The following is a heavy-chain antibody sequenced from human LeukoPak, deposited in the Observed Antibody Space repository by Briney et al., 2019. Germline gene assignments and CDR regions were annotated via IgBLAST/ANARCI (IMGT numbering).Heavy chain of an antibody. CDR2: IYSGGST. Sequence: GGSLRLSCAASGFTVSSNYMSWVRQAPGKGLEWVSVIYSGGSTYYADSVKGRFTISRDNSNNTVYLQMNSLRAEDTAVYYCARTYSSSWTPFDCWGQGTLVTVSS. J-gene: IGHJ4*02. CDR1: GFTVSSNY. V-gene: IGHV3-53*01. CDR3: ARTYSSSWTPFDC. D-gene: IGHD6-6*01.